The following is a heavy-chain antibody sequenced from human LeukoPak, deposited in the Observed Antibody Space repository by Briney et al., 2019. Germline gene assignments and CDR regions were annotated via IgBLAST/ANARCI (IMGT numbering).Heavy chain of an antibody. V-gene: IGHV4-31*03. CDR3: AREVTDSSVSSWFDP. J-gene: IGHJ5*02. Sequence: PSQTLSLTCTVSGGSIKTGGYYWSWIRRQPGGGPEWIGYIFYTGITHYNPSLKSRLTMSIDTSQNQFSLNLASVNAADTAIYYCAREVTDSSVSSWFDPWGQGTLVTVSS. CDR1: GGSIKTGGYY. CDR2: IFYTGIT. D-gene: IGHD3-22*01.